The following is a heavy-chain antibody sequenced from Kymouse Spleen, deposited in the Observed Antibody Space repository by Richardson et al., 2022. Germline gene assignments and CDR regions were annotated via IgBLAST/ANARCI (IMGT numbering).Heavy chain of an antibody. J-gene: IGHJ3*02. D-gene: IGHD6-13*01,IGHD6-25*01. V-gene: IGHV4-34*01. CDR2: INHSGST. CDR1: GGSFSGYY. Sequence: QVQLQQWGAGLLKPSETLSLTCAVYGGSFSGYYWSWIRQPPGKGLEWIGEINHSGSTNYNPSLKSRVTISVDTSKNQFSLKLSSVTAADTAVYYCARVGIAAHAFDIWGQGTMVTVSS. CDR3: ARVGIAAHAFDI.